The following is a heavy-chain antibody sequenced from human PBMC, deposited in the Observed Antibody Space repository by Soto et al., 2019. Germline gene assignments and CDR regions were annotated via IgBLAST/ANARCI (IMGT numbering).Heavy chain of an antibody. Sequence: QVQLVQSGAEVKKPGASVKVSCKASGNTFTSYYMHWVRQAPGQGLEWMGIINPTGGTTTYAQKFQGRVTMTRDTSTSTVYMELSSLRSEDTAVYYCARGPTGYSSTWGQGTLVTVSS. V-gene: IGHV1-46*01. J-gene: IGHJ5*02. D-gene: IGHD6-13*01. CDR1: GNTFTSYY. CDR2: INPTGGTT. CDR3: ARGPTGYSST.